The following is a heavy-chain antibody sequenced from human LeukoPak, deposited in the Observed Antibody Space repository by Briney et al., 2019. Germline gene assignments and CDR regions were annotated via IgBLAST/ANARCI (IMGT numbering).Heavy chain of an antibody. J-gene: IGHJ4*02. CDR2: ISSSSSYI. V-gene: IGHV3-21*01. CDR3: ARDCGSGWYRPFGY. CDR1: GFTFSSYS. Sequence: PGGSLRLSCAASGFTFSSYSMNWVRQAPGKGLEWVSSISSSSSYIYYADSVKGRFTISRDNAKNSLYLQMNSLRAEDTAVYYCARDCGSGWYRPFGYRGQGTLVTVSS. D-gene: IGHD6-19*01.